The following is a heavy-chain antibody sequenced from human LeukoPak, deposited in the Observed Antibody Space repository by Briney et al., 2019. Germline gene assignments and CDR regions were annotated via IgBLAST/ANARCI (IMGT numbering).Heavy chain of an antibody. V-gene: IGHV4-34*01. J-gene: IGHJ4*02. Sequence: SETLSLTCAVYGGPFSGYYWSWIRQPPGKGLEWIGEINHSGSTNYNPSLKSRVTISVDTSKNQFSLKLSSVTAADTAVYYCASSQTYYDFWSGYYEADRPFDYWGQGTLVTVSS. CDR1: GGPFSGYY. D-gene: IGHD3-3*01. CDR2: INHSGST. CDR3: ASSQTYYDFWSGYYEADRPFDY.